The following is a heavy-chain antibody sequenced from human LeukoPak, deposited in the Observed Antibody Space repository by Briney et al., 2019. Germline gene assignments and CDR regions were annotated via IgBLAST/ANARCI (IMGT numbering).Heavy chain of an antibody. Sequence: GGSLRLSCAASGFTFSSYAMSWVRQAPGKGLEWVSAISGSGGSTYYADSVKGRFTISRDNSKNTLYLQVNSLRAEDTAVYYCAKGRQWELLVYFDYWGQGTLVTVSS. CDR2: ISGSGGST. D-gene: IGHD1-26*01. CDR1: GFTFSSYA. V-gene: IGHV3-23*01. J-gene: IGHJ4*02. CDR3: AKGRQWELLVYFDY.